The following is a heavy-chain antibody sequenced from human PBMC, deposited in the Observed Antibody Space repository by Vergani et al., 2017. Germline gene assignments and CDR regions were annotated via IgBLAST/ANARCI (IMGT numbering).Heavy chain of an antibody. V-gene: IGHV3-21*01. CDR2: ISSSSSYI. CDR1: GFTFSSYS. D-gene: IGHD2-2*01. J-gene: IGHJ4*02. Sequence: EVQPVESGGGLVKPGGSLRLSCAASGFTFSSYSMNWVRQAPGKGLEWVSSISSSSSYIHYSDSLKGRFTISRDNAKSSLYLQMNSLRAEDTAVYYCARENIVVGVSEYWGQGTLVTVSS. CDR3: ARENIVVGVSEY.